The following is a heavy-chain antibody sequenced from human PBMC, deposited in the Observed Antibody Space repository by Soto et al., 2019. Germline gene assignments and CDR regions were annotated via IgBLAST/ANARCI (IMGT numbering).Heavy chain of an antibody. J-gene: IGHJ6*02. CDR1: GFTFTRSA. V-gene: IGHV1-58*01. Sequence: SVKVSCKASGFTFTRSAVQWVRQARGQRLEWIGWIVAGSDNTNYAQKFQERVTITRDMSTSTSYMELSSLRSEVTAVYYCALVQKYCSGGSCYTQLTAYQVSVAPLPCYYYSRMDVWCPGTTGTVS. D-gene: IGHD2-15*01. CDR3: ALVQKYCSGGSCYTQLTAYQVSVAPLPCYYYSRMDV. CDR2: IVAGSDNT.